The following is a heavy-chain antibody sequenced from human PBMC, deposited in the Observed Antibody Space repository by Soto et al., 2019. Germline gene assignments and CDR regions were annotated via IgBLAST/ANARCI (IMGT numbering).Heavy chain of an antibody. D-gene: IGHD1-26*01. CDR1: GFSFSSYW. V-gene: IGHV3-74*01. CDR3: ATGGGGSYYDRFED. Sequence: EVQLVESGGGLVQPGGSLRLSCAASGFSFSSYWMHWVRQAAGKGLVWVSRINSGGSSTNYADSVKGRFTISRDNAKNTLYLQMNSLRAEDTAVYYCATGGGGSYYDRFEDWGQGTLVTVSS. J-gene: IGHJ4*02. CDR2: INSGGSST.